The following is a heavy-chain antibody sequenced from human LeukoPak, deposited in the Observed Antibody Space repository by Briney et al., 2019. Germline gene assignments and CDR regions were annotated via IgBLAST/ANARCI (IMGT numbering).Heavy chain of an antibody. Sequence: ESGPTQVNPTHTLTLTCTFSGFSLHTNGVSVGWIRQPPGKALEWLALIYWDDDKHYSPSLKSRLTITKDTSKNQVVLTMTNMNPVDTATYYCSHSDASILSEAFDLWGQGTMVTVSS. CDR3: SHSDASILSEAFDL. J-gene: IGHJ3*01. V-gene: IGHV2-5*02. CDR1: GFSLHTNGVS. D-gene: IGHD3-3*02. CDR2: IYWDDDK.